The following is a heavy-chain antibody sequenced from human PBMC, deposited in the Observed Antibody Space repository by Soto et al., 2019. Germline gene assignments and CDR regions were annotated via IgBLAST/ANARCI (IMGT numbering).Heavy chain of an antibody. D-gene: IGHD6-6*01. CDR3: ARQGPYSSSSKYYYYMDV. CDR2: IYYSGST. J-gene: IGHJ6*03. CDR1: GGSISSSSYY. V-gene: IGHV4-39*01. Sequence: QLQLQESGPGLVKPSETLSLTCTVSGGSISSSSYYWGWIHQPPGKGLEWIGSIYYSGSTYYNPSLKSRVTISVDTSKNQFSLKLSSVTAADTAVYYCARQGPYSSSSKYYYYMDVWGKGTTVTVSS.